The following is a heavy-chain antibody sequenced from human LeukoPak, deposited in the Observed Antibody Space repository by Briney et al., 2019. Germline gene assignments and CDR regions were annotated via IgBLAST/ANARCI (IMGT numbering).Heavy chain of an antibody. D-gene: IGHD6-19*01. V-gene: IGHV1-2*04. Sequence: GASVKVSCKVSGYTLTELSMHWVRQAPGQGLEWMGWINPNSGGTNYAQKFQGWVTMTRDTSISTAYMELSRLRSDDTAVYYCARVIAVAGTSGWAFDIWGQGTMVTVSS. CDR3: ARVIAVAGTSGWAFDI. CDR1: GYTLTELS. CDR2: INPNSGGT. J-gene: IGHJ3*02.